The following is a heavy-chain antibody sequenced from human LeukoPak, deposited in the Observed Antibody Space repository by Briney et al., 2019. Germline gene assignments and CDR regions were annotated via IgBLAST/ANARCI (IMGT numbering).Heavy chain of an antibody. CDR1: GGSISSSSYY. CDR2: IYYNGVT. J-gene: IGHJ4*02. Sequence: SETLSLTCTVSGGSISSSSYYWGWIRQPPGQGLEWIGNIYYNGVTYYNPSLKSRLTISVDTSKSQFSLKVTSVTAADTAVYYCARLTYYYGSGSYPQGYYFDYWGQGTLVTVSS. V-gene: IGHV4-39*01. CDR3: ARLTYYYGSGSYPQGYYFDY. D-gene: IGHD3-10*01.